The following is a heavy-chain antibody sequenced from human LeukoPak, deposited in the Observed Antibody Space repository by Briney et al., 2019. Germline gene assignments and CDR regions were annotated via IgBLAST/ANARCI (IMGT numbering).Heavy chain of an antibody. D-gene: IGHD5-24*01. CDR3: ERGQMATHDYFQH. CDR2: IYYSGST. CDR1: GGSISSYY. V-gene: IGHV4-59*01. J-gene: IGHJ1*01. Sequence: PSETLSLSCTASGGSISSYYWSWIRQPPGKGLEWIGDIYYSGSTTYNPSLMSRGTISVDTSKYQFSLKLSSMTATDTAVYYCERGQMATHDYFQHWGQGTLVTVSS.